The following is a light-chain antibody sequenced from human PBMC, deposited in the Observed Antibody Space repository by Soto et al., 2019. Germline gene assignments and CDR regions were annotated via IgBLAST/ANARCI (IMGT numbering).Light chain of an antibody. V-gene: IGKV3-15*01. CDR2: GAS. CDR1: QSVGSK. CDR3: QERSKWPLYT. Sequence: EIVMTQSPATLSVSPGERASLSCRASQSVGSKLIWYQHKPGQPPRLLIYGASARATGIPVRFSGSGSGTEFTHTISSLQPEDSAIYYCQERSKWPLYTFGQGTKLEIK. J-gene: IGKJ2*01.